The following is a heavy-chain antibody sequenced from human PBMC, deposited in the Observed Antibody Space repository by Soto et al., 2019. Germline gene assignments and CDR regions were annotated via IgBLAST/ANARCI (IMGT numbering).Heavy chain of an antibody. CDR1: GYTFTSYG. V-gene: IGHV1-18*01. CDR3: ARDAVGYCSSTSCYEDLDY. D-gene: IGHD2-2*01. J-gene: IGHJ4*02. Sequence: ASVKVSCKASGYTFTSYGISWVRQAPGQGLEWMGWISAYNGNTNYAQKLQGRVTMTTDTSTSTAYMELRSLRSDDTAVYYCARDAVGYCSSTSCYEDLDYWGQGTLVTVSS. CDR2: ISAYNGNT.